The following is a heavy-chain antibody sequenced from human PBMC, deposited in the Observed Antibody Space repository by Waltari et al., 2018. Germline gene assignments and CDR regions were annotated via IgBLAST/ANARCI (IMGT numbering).Heavy chain of an antibody. CDR1: GYSFTSYW. CDR3: ARREFLFSGDYYYGMDV. CDR2: IYPGDSDT. J-gene: IGHJ6*02. V-gene: IGHV5-51*01. Sequence: EVQLVQSGAEVKKPGESLKISCKGSGYSFTSYWIGWVRQMTGKGLEWMGIIYPGDSDTRYSPSFQGQVTISADKSISTAYLQWSSLKASDTAMYYCARREFLFSGDYYYGMDVWGQGTTVTVSS. D-gene: IGHD3-3*01.